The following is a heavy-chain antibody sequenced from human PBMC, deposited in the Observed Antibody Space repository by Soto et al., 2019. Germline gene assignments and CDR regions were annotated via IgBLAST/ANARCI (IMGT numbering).Heavy chain of an antibody. D-gene: IGHD3-22*01. CDR3: ARGSYYDSSGYSVLDY. Sequence: QVQLVQSGAEVKKPGASVKVSCKASGYTFTGYYMHWVRQAPGQGLEWMGWINPNSGGTNYAQKFQGWVTMTRDTSISTAYMELSSLRSEDTAVYYCARGSYYDSSGYSVLDYWGQGTLVTVSS. V-gene: IGHV1-2*04. J-gene: IGHJ4*02. CDR2: INPNSGGT. CDR1: GYTFTGYY.